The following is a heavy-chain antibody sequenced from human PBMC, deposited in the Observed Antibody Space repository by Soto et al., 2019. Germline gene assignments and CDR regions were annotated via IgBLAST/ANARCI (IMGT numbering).Heavy chain of an antibody. Sequence: GGSLRLSCAASGFTFSGYGTHWVRQAPGKGLEWVAAISHDGRTKYYADSVKGRFTISRDNSKGTLDLQMNSLRVEDTAIYYCAKDTVSEDNSGVLQGHWGQGTLVTVSS. V-gene: IGHV3-30*18. CDR1: GFTFSGYG. CDR3: AKDTVSEDNSGVLQGH. D-gene: IGHD6-19*01. J-gene: IGHJ4*02. CDR2: ISHDGRTK.